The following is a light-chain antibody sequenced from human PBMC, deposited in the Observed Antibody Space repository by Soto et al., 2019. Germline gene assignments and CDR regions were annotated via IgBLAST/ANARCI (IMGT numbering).Light chain of an antibody. V-gene: IGKV3-15*01. Sequence: EIVMTQSLATLSVSPGERATLSCRASQSVSSNLAWYQQKPGQAPRLLIYGASTGATGFPARFSGSGSGTEFTLTISSLQSEDFAVYYCQQYNKWPITFGQGTRLEIK. CDR3: QQYNKWPIT. CDR2: GAS. CDR1: QSVSSN. J-gene: IGKJ5*01.